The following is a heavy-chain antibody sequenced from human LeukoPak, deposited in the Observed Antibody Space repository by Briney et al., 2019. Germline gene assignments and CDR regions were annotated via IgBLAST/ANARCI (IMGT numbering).Heavy chain of an antibody. Sequence: SSVKVSCKASGGAFSSYTISWVRQAPGQGLEWMGRIIPILGIANYAQKFQGRVTITADKSTSTAYMELSSLRSEDTAVYYCASKRVATITDYYYGMDVWSQGTTVTVSS. J-gene: IGHJ6*02. CDR2: IIPILGIA. V-gene: IGHV1-69*02. D-gene: IGHD5-12*01. CDR1: GGAFSSYT. CDR3: ASKRVATITDYYYGMDV.